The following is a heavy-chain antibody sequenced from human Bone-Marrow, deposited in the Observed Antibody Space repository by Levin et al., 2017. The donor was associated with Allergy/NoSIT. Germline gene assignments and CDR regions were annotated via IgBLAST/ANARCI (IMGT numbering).Heavy chain of an antibody. J-gene: IGHJ4*02. D-gene: IGHD3-3*01. CDR2: ISSTGSTI. V-gene: IGHV3-48*03. Sequence: GGSLRLSCVGSGISFSSFEMNWVRQAPGKGLEWIAYISSTGSTIHHADSVKGRFTISRDNAKNSLYLQMIRLSVEDTAVYYCARLWRGFSGAYWGQGTVVTVSS. CDR1: GISFSSFE. CDR3: ARLWRGFSGAY.